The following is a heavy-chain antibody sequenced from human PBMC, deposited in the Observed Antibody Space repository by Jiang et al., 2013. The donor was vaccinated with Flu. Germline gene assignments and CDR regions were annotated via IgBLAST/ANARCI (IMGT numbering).Heavy chain of an antibody. D-gene: IGHD1-1*01. J-gene: IGHJ3*02. CDR3: ARGGGGWYNDI. V-gene: IGHV4-34*01. CDR1: GGSFSGYY. CDR2: IEHSGST. Sequence: TCAVYGGSFSGYYWSWIRQPPREGGVEWIGEIEHSGSTNYNPSLKSRVTVSVDTSKNQFSLNLSSVTAADTAVYYCARGGGGWYNDIWGQGTMVTVSS.